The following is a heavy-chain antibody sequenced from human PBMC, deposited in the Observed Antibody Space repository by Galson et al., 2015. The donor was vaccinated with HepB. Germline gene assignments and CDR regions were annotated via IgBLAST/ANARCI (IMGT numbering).Heavy chain of an antibody. D-gene: IGHD5-18*01. V-gene: IGHV3-53*01. CDR1: GFTVSSNY. J-gene: IGHJ3*02. CDR3: ARGVDTAWTAFDI. CDR2: IYSGGST. Sequence: SLRLSCAASGFTVSSNYMSWVRQAPGKGLEWVSVIYSGGSTYYADSVKGRFTISRDNSKNTLYLQMNSLRAEDTAVYYCARGVDTAWTAFDIWGQGTMVTVSS.